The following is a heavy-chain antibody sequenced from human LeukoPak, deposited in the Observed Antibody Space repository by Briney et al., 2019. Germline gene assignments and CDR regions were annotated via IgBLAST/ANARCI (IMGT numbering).Heavy chain of an antibody. CDR3: ARGTRGAAAYYDILTGYHRRNWFDP. Sequence: GGSLRLSCAASGFTFSDYYMSWIRQAPGKRLEWVSYISSSSSYTNYADSVKGRFTISRDNAKNSLYLQMNSLRAEDTAVYYCARGTRGAAAYYDILTGYHRRNWFDPWGQGTLVTVSS. J-gene: IGHJ5*02. V-gene: IGHV3-11*06. D-gene: IGHD3-9*01. CDR1: GFTFSDYY. CDR2: ISSSSSYT.